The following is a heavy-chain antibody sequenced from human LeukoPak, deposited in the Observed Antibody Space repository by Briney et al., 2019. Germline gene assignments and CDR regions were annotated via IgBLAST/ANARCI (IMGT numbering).Heavy chain of an antibody. J-gene: IGHJ4*02. CDR2: ISGGGVNI. CDR1: GFSFINYA. V-gene: IGHV3-23*01. CDR3: AKDPKYYAPAAPYYFDY. Sequence: GGSLRLSCAASGFSFINYAMSWVRQAPGKGLEWVSVISGGGVNIFYAESVKGRFTISRDDSKNTVYLQMNSLRAEDTAVYYCAKDPKYYAPAAPYYFDYWGQGTLVTVSS. D-gene: IGHD2-2*01.